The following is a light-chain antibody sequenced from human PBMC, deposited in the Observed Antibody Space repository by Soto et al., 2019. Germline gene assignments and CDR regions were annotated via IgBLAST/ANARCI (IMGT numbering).Light chain of an antibody. CDR1: QTISSW. V-gene: IGKV1-5*01. J-gene: IGKJ2*03. CDR3: QHGYVAPYS. Sequence: DIQMTQSPSTLSGSVGDRVTITCRASQTISSWLAWYQQLPGEVPKLLIYSASTLHSGVPSRFTGSGSETDFTLTIRSLQPEDFATYYCQHGYVAPYSFGQGTKVDI. CDR2: SAS.